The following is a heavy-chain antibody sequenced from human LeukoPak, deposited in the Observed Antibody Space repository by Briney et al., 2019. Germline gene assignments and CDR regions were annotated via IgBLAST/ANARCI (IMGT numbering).Heavy chain of an antibody. CDR2: ISGSGGST. J-gene: IGHJ4*02. CDR3: AKKFGGYSYPEDY. CDR1: GFTFSSYA. D-gene: IGHD5-18*01. V-gene: IGHV3-23*01. Sequence: PGGSLRLSCAASGFTFSSYAMSWVRQAPGKGLEWVSGISGSGGSTHYADSVKGRFTISRDNSKNTLYLQMNSLRAEDTAVYYCAKKFGGYSYPEDYWGQGTLVTVSS.